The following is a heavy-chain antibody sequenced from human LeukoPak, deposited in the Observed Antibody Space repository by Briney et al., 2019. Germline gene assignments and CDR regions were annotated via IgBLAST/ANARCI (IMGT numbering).Heavy chain of an antibody. CDR1: GYIFTSYW. CDR3: ARLHPYSSGWYIGADY. CDR2: IYTDDTDT. J-gene: IGHJ4*02. V-gene: IGHV5-51*01. Sequence: GESLKISCKSSGYIFTSYWIGWGRPMPGKVLGGMAIIYTDDTDTKYSPPFRGQDTTSAHHSITNPYLQWTSLKPSDTAMYYCARLHPYSSGWYIGADYWGQGTLVTVSS. D-gene: IGHD6-19*01.